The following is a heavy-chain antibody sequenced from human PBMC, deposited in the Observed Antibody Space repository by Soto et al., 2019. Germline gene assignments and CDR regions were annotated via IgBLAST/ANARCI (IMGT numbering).Heavy chain of an antibody. CDR3: TGINWFRAMDV. CDR1: GDSVSSNSAG. J-gene: IGHJ6*02. V-gene: IGHV6-1*01. D-gene: IGHD3-10*01. Sequence: PSQTLSLTCVISGDSVSSNSAGWNWIRQSPSRGLEWLGRTYYKSKWNNDYALSVKSRITINPDTSKNQFSLHLYSVTPEDTAVYYCTGINWFRAMDVWGQGTPVTVSS. CDR2: TYYKSKWNN.